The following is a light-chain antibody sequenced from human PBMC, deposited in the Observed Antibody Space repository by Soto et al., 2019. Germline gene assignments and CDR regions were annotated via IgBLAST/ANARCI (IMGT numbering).Light chain of an antibody. V-gene: IGKV1-39*01. CDR2: AAS. Sequence: MTQSPATLSVSPGERATMACRASQSIGYYLNWYQHKPGKAPNLLIYAASSLQSGVPSRFSGSGSGTHFTLTISNLQPEDFATYYCQHTYSTPHTFGGGTKVDIK. J-gene: IGKJ4*01. CDR3: QHTYSTPHT. CDR1: QSIGYY.